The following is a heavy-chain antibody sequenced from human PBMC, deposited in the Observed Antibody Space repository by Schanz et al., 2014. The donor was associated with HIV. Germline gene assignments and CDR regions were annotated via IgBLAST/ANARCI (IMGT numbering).Heavy chain of an antibody. J-gene: IGHJ6*02. CDR3: ARVANWDYYGMDV. D-gene: IGHD3-16*01. V-gene: IGHV3-NL1*01. CDR2: ISGSGGRT. CDR1: GFTFSSYG. Sequence: QVQLVESGGGVVQPGRSLRLSCAASGFTFSSYGIHWVRQAPGKGLEWVSGISGSGGRTYYADSVKGRFTISRDNSKNTLFLQMNSLRGEDTAVYYCARVANWDYYGMDVWGRGTTVTVSS.